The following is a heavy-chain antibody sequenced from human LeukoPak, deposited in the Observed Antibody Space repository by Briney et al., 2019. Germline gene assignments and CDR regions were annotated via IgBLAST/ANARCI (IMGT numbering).Heavy chain of an antibody. Sequence: ASVRVSCKASGYTFTSSGISWVRQAPGQGLEWMGWINAYNGDTSYAQKLQGRVTMTTDTSTSTAYMELRSLRSDDTAVYYCARDFPPVGATTVFTYYYGMDVWGQGTTVTVSS. D-gene: IGHD1-26*01. V-gene: IGHV1-18*01. CDR3: ARDFPPVGATTVFTYYYGMDV. CDR2: INAYNGDT. J-gene: IGHJ6*02. CDR1: GYTFTSSG.